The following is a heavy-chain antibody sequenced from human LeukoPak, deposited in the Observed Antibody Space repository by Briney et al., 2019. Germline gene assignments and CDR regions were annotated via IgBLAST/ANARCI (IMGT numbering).Heavy chain of an antibody. CDR3: ASTGIAVAGTEGRLYDY. Sequence: GASVKVSCKASGYTFTGYYMHWVRQAPGQGLEWMGRIKPNSGGTNYAQKFQGRVTMTRDTSISTAYMELSRLRSDDTAVYYCASTGIAVAGTEGRLYDYWGQGTLVTVSS. CDR2: IKPNSGGT. D-gene: IGHD6-19*01. J-gene: IGHJ4*02. CDR1: GYTFTGYY. V-gene: IGHV1-2*06.